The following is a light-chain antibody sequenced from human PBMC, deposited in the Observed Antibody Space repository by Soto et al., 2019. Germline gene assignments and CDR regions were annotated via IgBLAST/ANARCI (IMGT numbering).Light chain of an antibody. Sequence: EMVLTRSRGTLSLSPGERATLCSRTSQTLSSSFLAWYQQKPGQAPRLLIYDTSTRAIDIPDRFSGSGSGTDFPPTISRLEPEDVATYYCKNYNRPPRTFGQGTKMDIK. CDR3: KNYNRPPRT. J-gene: IGKJ1*01. CDR2: DTS. V-gene: IGKV3-20*01. CDR1: QTLSSSF.